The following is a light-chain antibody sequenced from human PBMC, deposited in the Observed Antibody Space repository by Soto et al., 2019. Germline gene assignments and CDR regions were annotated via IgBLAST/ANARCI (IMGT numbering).Light chain of an antibody. J-gene: IGKJ2*01. Sequence: DIVLTQSPGTLSLSPGERVALSCRASQSVSSSYFAWYQQKPGQPPRLLLYATSSRATGIPDRFSGSGSGTDFTLTISRLEPEDCAVYYCHQYDNSPYTFGQGTKLEIK. CDR2: ATS. CDR1: QSVSSSY. CDR3: HQYDNSPYT. V-gene: IGKV3-20*01.